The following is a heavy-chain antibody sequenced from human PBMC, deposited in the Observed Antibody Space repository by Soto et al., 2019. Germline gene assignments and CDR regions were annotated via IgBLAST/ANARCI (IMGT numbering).Heavy chain of an antibody. Sequence: SVKVSCKASGGTFSSYAISWVRQAPGQGLEWMGGIIPIFGTANYAQKFQGRVTITADESTSTAYMELSSLRSEDTAVYYCAGEVLGIAARRYGMDVWGQGTTVTVYS. CDR3: AGEVLGIAARRYGMDV. D-gene: IGHD6-6*01. V-gene: IGHV1-69*13. CDR2: IIPIFGTA. CDR1: GGTFSSYA. J-gene: IGHJ6*02.